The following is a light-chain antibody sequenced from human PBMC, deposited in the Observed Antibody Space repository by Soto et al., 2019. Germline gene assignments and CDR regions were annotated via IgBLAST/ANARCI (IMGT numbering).Light chain of an antibody. V-gene: IGKV1-33*01. J-gene: IGKJ2*01. CDR2: DAS. CDR3: QQYDKLPYT. CDR1: QDISNY. Sequence: DIQMTQSPSSLSASVGDRVTITCQASQDISNYLNWYQQKPGKAPKLLIYDASNFETGVPSRFSGSGSGTDFTFTISSLQPEDIATYYCQQYDKLPYTFGQGTKLEIK.